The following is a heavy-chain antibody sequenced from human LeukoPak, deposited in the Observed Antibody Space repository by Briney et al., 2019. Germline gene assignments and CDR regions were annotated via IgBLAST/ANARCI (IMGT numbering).Heavy chain of an antibody. V-gene: IGHV3-7*01. D-gene: IGHD3-10*01. Sequence: GGSLRLFCTASGFTFSNYWMTWVRQAPGKGLEWVANIKQDGSEKYYVDSVRGRFTISRDNSKNTLYLQMNSLRAEDTAVYYCARAGGSGSFWGQGTLVTVSS. CDR3: ARAGGSGSF. J-gene: IGHJ4*02. CDR2: IKQDGSEK. CDR1: GFTFSNYW.